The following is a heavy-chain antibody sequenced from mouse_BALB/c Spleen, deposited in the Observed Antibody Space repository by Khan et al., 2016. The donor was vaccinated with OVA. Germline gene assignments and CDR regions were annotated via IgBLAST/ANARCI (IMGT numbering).Heavy chain of an antibody. D-gene: IGHD1-1*01. J-gene: IGHJ4*01. CDR1: GYSITSGYA. Sequence: QLEESGPGLVKPSQSLSLTCTVTGYSITSGYAWNWIRQFPGNELEWMGYISYSGSTSYNPSLRSRISITRDTSKNQFFLQLNSVTTEDTATYYCARKNYYGYAMDYWGQGTSVTVSS. CDR3: ARKNYYGYAMDY. CDR2: ISYSGST. V-gene: IGHV3-2*02.